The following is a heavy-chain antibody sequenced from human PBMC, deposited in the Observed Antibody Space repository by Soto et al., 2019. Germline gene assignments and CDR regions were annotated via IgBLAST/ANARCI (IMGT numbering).Heavy chain of an antibody. CDR1: GDPISRYH. CDR2: VHNSGST. CDR3: TGDRNNRVWYKY. Sequence: QVQLQESGPGLVKPSETLSLSCTVSGDPISRYHWSWIRQTPGKGLEWIGYVHNSGSTSYNPSLKSRVTISIDTSRKQFSLRLRSVTAVDTVVYYCTGDRNNRVWYKYWGQGTLVTVSS. V-gene: IGHV4-59*01. J-gene: IGHJ4*02. D-gene: IGHD6-19*01.